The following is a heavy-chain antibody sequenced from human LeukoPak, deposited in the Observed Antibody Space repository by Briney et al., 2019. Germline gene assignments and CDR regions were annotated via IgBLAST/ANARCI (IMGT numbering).Heavy chain of an antibody. Sequence: PGGSLRLSCVASGFTFSSYAMSWVRQAPGKGLEWVSAISGSGGSTYYADSVKGRFTISRDNSKNTLYLQMNSLRAEDTAVYYCAKILLRYFDWLLCPFDYWGQGTLVTVSS. CDR2: ISGSGGST. D-gene: IGHD3-9*01. V-gene: IGHV3-23*01. CDR3: AKILLRYFDWLLCPFDY. CDR1: GFTFSSYA. J-gene: IGHJ4*02.